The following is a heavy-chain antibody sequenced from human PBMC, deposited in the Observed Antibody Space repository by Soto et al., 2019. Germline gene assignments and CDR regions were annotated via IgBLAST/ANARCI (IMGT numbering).Heavy chain of an antibody. CDR2: INHSGST. V-gene: IGHV4-34*01. D-gene: IGHD3-10*01. Sequence: ALGTLSLTLAVHGGSLSGVYWSRIPPPPGKGLEWIGEINHSGSTNYNPSLKSRVTISVDTSKNQFSLKLSSVTAADTAVYYCARGLSKITMVRGSNWFDPWGQGTLVTVSS. J-gene: IGHJ5*02. CDR3: ARGLSKITMVRGSNWFDP. CDR1: GGSLSGVY.